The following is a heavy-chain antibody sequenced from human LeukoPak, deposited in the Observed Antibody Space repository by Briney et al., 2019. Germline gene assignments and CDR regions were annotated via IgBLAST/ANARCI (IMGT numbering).Heavy chain of an antibody. V-gene: IGHV3-30*02. CDR2: IRYDGSNK. Sequence: GGSLRLSCAASGFTFSSYGMHWVRQAPGKGLEWVAFIRYDGSNKYYADSVKGRFTISRDNSKNTLYLQMNSLRAEDTAVYYCAKVAYSSGWYLGRFDYWGQGTLVTVSS. J-gene: IGHJ4*02. CDR1: GFTFSSYG. D-gene: IGHD6-19*01. CDR3: AKVAYSSGWYLGRFDY.